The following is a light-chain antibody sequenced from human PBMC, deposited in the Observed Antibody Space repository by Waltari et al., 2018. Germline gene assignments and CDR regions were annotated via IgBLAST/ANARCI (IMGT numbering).Light chain of an antibody. CDR1: SGINVGTSR. CDR2: YKSDSDK. CDR3: MIWHSSAWV. Sequence: QAVLTQPSSLSASPGASASLTCTLRSGINVGTSRISWSTQKPGSPPQYHLRYKSDSDKQQGSGVPSRFSGSKDASANAGILLFSGLQSEDEADYYCMIWHSSAWVFGGGTKLTVL. J-gene: IGLJ3*02. V-gene: IGLV5-45*03.